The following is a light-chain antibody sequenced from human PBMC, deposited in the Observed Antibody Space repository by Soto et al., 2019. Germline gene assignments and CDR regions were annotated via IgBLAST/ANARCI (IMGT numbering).Light chain of an antibody. CDR1: QSVSSNN. Sequence: EIVLTQSPGTLSLSPGETATLSCRASQSVSSNNLAWYHQKPGQTPRLLIYGASSRATGIPDRFSGSGSGTDFTLTISRLEPEDFAVYYCQQYDHSITFGQGTRLEIE. J-gene: IGKJ5*01. CDR2: GAS. V-gene: IGKV3-20*01. CDR3: QQYDHSIT.